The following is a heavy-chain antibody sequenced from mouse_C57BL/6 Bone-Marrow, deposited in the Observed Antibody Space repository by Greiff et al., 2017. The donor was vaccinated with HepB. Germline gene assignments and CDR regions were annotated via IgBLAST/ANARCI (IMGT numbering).Heavy chain of an antibody. V-gene: IGHV1-4*01. Sequence: QVTLKVSGAELARPGASVKMSCKASGYTFTSYTMHWVKQRPGQGLEWIGYINPSSGYTKYNQKFKDKATLTADKSSSTAYMQLSSLTSEDSAVYYCARWGFYYFDYWGQGTTLTVSS. CDR2: INPSSGYT. CDR1: GYTFTSYT. CDR3: ARWGFYYFDY. J-gene: IGHJ2*01.